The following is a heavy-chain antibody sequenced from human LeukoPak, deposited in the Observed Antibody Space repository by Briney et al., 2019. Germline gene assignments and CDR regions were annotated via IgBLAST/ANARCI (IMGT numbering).Heavy chain of an antibody. CDR2: ISGSGGST. CDR3: AKVRIYGSGLDAFDI. CDR1: GFTFSSYA. J-gene: IGHJ3*02. D-gene: IGHD3-10*01. V-gene: IGHV3-23*01. Sequence: PGVSPRLSCAASGFTFSSYAMSWVRQAQGKGLEWFSAISGSGGSTYYADSGKGRFTISRDNSKNTLYLQMNSLRAEDTAVYYCAKVRIYGSGLDAFDIWGQGTMVTVSS.